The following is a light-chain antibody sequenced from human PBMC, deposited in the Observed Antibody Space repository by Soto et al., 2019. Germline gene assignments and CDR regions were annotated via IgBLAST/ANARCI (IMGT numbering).Light chain of an antibody. J-gene: IGKJ5*01. CDR2: AAS. Sequence: DIQMTQSPSPLSASVGDRVTITCRASLRIGTYLNWFQQKPGKAPKILIYAASSLESGVPSRFSGSGSGTEFTLTISSLQPDDFATYYCQQYNSYWITFGQGTRLEI. CDR1: LRIGTY. CDR3: QQYNSYWIT. V-gene: IGKV1-5*01.